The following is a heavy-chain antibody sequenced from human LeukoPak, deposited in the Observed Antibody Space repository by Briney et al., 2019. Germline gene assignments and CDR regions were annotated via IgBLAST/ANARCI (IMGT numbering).Heavy chain of an antibody. D-gene: IGHD5-18*01. CDR1: GFIFISYW. J-gene: IGHJ6*02. V-gene: IGHV3-7*01. CDR3: ARGEFAWIQGSYGLNV. CDR2: IKQDGSDK. Sequence: GGCLRLSCGASGFIFISYWMSWVRQAPGKGLEWVANIKQDGSDKYYVDSVKGRFTISRDNAKNALYLQVNSLRPEDTAVYYCARGEFAWIQGSYGLNVWGQGTTVTVSS.